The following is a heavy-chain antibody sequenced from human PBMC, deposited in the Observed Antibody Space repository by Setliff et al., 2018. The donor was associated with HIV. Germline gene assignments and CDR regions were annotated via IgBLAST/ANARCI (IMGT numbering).Heavy chain of an antibody. V-gene: IGHV4-34*01. CDR2: INHSGGT. Sequence: PSETLSLTCAVYGGSFSAYYWSWIRQTPGKGLEWIGEINHSGGTNYNPSLKSRVTMSVDPSKRQITLNLASVTPADTAVYYCARDITSGGDYWGQGIRVTVSS. CDR1: GGSFSAYY. J-gene: IGHJ4*02. CDR3: ARDITSGGDY. D-gene: IGHD2-2*01.